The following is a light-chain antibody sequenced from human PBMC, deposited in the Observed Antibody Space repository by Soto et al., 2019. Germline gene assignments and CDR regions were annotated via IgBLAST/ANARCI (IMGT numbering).Light chain of an antibody. CDR1: QSVSSY. CDR3: QQYGDSPLP. V-gene: IGKV3-20*01. J-gene: IGKJ4*01. CDR2: GAS. Sequence: EVVWTQYQATVSLSPGERSTLSFMASQSVSSYLAWYRQKPGQAPTLLIYGASRRATGIPDRFSGSGSGTDFTLTISRLEPEDFAVFYCQQYGDSPLPFGGG.